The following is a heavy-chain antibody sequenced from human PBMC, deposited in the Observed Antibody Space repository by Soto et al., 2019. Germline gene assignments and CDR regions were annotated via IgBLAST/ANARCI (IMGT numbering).Heavy chain of an antibody. D-gene: IGHD7-27*01. V-gene: IGHV1-46*01. CDR3: AIASGDGMYY. CDR2: VNPIGGST. CDR1: GYTFTRYS. J-gene: IGHJ4*02. Sequence: QVHMVQSGAAVKKPGASVKVSCKASGYTFTRYSIHWERQAPGQGLEWMGIVNPIGGSTYYAQKFQGRVNMTSDTSTSTAYMELSGLRLEDTAVYYCAIASGDGMYYWGQGTLVTVSS.